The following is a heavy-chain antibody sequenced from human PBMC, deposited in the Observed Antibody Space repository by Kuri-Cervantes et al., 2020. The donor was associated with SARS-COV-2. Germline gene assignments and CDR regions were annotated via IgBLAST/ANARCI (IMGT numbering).Heavy chain of an antibody. D-gene: IGHD5-18*01. CDR2: ISSSGSTI. Sequence: GESLKISCAASGFTFSDYYMSWIRQAPGKGLEWVSYISSSGSTIYYADSVKGRFTISRDNAKNSLYLQMNSLRAEDTAVYYCAAQSGYSYGFFWGQGTLVTVSS. J-gene: IGHJ4*02. V-gene: IGHV3-11*01. CDR1: GFTFSDYY. CDR3: AAQSGYSYGFF.